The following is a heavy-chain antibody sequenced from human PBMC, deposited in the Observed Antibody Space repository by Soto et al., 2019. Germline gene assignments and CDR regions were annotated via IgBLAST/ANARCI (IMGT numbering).Heavy chain of an antibody. CDR2: MNPNSGNT. CDR1: GYTFTSYD. V-gene: IGHV1-8*01. CDR3: AREEREPADITRGAYYYYYRMDV. D-gene: IGHD2-2*02. J-gene: IGHJ6*02. Sequence: ASVKVSCKASGYTFTSYDINWVRQATGQGLEWMGWMNPNSGNTGYAQKFQGRVTMTRNTSISTAYMELSSLRSEDTAVYYCAREEREPADITRGAYYYYYRMDVWGQGTTVPVYS.